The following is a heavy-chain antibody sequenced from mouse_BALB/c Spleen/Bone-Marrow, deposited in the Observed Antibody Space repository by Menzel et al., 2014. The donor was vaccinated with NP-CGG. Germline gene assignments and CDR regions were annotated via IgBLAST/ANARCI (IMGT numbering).Heavy chain of an antibody. D-gene: IGHD2-4*01. CDR3: ARIYDYDRGAWFAY. J-gene: IGHJ3*01. CDR2: INPYNGDT. V-gene: IGHV1-20*02. Sequence: VQLKESGPELVKPGASVKISSKASGYSFTGYFMNWVMQSHGKSLEWIGRINPYNGDTFYNQKFKDKATLTIDKSSSTAHMELRSLASEDSAVYYCARIYDYDRGAWFAYWGQGTLVTVSA. CDR1: GYSFTGYF.